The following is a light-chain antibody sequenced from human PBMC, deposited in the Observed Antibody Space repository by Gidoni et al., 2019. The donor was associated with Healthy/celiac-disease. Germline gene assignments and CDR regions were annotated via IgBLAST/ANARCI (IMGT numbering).Light chain of an antibody. CDR3: QQSYSTPPYT. Sequence: DIQMTQAPSSLSASVGDRVTITGRASQSISSYLNWYQQKPGKAPKLLIYAASSLHSGVPSRFSGSGSGTDFTLTISSLQPEDFATYYCQQSYSTPPYTFGQGTKLEIK. V-gene: IGKV1-39*01. CDR1: QSISSY. CDR2: AAS. J-gene: IGKJ2*01.